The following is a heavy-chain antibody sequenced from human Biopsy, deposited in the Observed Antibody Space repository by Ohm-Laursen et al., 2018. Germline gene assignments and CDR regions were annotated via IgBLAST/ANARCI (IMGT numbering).Heavy chain of an antibody. V-gene: IGHV1-69*13. CDR3: ARDALGGGSYRFFY. D-gene: IGHD1-26*01. CDR1: GGTFTNYA. J-gene: IGHJ4*02. CDR2: IIPIFGTA. Sequence: SVKVSCKTSGGTFTNYAISWVRQAPGRGLEWMGGIIPIFGTANYAQKFQGRVTITADESTSTAYMELSSLRSDDTAVYYCARDALGGGSYRFFYWGQGSLVTVSS.